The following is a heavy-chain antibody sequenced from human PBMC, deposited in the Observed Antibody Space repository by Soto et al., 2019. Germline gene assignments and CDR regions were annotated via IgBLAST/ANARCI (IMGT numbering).Heavy chain of an antibody. CDR1: GFSLITSGMR. V-gene: IGHV2-70*04. CDR3: ARQYGDFDY. J-gene: IGHJ4*02. Sequence: SGPTLVNPTQTLTLTCTFSGFSLITSGMRVSWIRQPPGKALEWLARIDWDDDKFYSTSLKTRLTISKDTSKNQVVLTMTNMDPVDTATYYCARQYGDFDYWGQGTLVTVSS. D-gene: IGHD3-10*01. CDR2: IDWDDDK.